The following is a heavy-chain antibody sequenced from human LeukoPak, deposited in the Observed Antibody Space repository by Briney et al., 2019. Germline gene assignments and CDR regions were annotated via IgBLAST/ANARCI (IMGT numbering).Heavy chain of an antibody. CDR3: ARDYGSGSYSYFDY. Sequence: SETLSLTCTVSGGSISSSSYYWGWIRQPPGKGLEWIGYIYYSGSTNYNPSLKSRVTISVDTSKNQFSLKLSSVTAADTAVYYCARDYGSGSYSYFDYWGQGTLVTVSS. V-gene: IGHV4-61*01. CDR2: IYYSGST. CDR1: GGSISSSSYY. D-gene: IGHD3-10*01. J-gene: IGHJ4*02.